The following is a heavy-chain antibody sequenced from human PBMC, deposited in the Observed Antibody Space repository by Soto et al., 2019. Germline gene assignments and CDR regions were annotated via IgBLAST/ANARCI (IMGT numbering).Heavy chain of an antibody. J-gene: IGHJ5*02. CDR3: ARLIAAAGTGGWLDP. CDR1: GGSISRGGYY. Sequence: SETLSLTCTVSGGSISRGGYYWSWIRQHPGKGLEWIGYIYYSGSTYYNPSLKSRVTISVDTSKNQFSLKLSSVTAADTAVYYCARLIAAAGTGGWLDPWGQRTLVIVSA. D-gene: IGHD6-13*01. V-gene: IGHV4-31*03. CDR2: IYYSGST.